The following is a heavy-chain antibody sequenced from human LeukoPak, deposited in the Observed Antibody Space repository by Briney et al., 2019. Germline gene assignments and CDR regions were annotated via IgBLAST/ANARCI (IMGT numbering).Heavy chain of an antibody. CDR2: ISYDGSNK. CDR1: GFTFSSYA. V-gene: IGHV3-30*09. D-gene: IGHD4-17*01. J-gene: IGHJ6*03. Sequence: GGSLRLSCAASGFTFSSYAMHWVRQAPGKGLEWVAVISYDGSNKYYADSVKGRFAISRDNSKNTLYLQMNSLRAEDTAVYYCARETVTGYYYYYMDVWGKGTTVTVSS. CDR3: ARETVTGYYYYYMDV.